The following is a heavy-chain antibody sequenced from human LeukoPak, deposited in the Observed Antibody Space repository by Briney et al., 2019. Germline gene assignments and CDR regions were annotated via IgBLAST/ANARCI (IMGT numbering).Heavy chain of an antibody. CDR2: ISYDGLTK. D-gene: IGHD6-19*01. CDR3: AHRDSESSVWYNLEY. V-gene: IGHV3-30*03. CDR1: GFTFSSVG. J-gene: IGHJ4*02. Sequence: GGSLRLSCAASGFTFSSVGMNWVRQAPRKGLEWVAFISYDGLTKYYADLVKGRFTISRDNSNNMVYLQMNSLRTEDTAVYYCAHRDSESSVWYNLEYWGQGTLVTVSS.